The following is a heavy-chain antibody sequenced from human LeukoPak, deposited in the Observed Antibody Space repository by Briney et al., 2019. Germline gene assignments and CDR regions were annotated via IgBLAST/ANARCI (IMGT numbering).Heavy chain of an antibody. J-gene: IGHJ4*02. V-gene: IGHV1-2*02. D-gene: IGHD3-22*01. CDR1: GYTFTGYY. CDR3: ARDRITMIVVVTAFDY. CDR2: INPNSGGT. Sequence: GASVKVSCKASGYTFTGYYMHWVRQAPGQGLERMGWINPNSGGTNYAQKFQGRVTMTRDTSISTAYMELSRLRSDDTAVYYCARDRITMIVVVTAFDYWGQGTLVTVSS.